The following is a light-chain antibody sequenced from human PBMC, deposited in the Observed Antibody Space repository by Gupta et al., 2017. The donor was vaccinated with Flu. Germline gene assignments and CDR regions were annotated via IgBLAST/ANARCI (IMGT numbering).Light chain of an antibody. CDR3: GTWDTSVGAWV. J-gene: IGLJ3*02. V-gene: IGLV1-51*01. CDR2: DND. CDR1: SANIEKSY. Sequence: PQPPSVFAALGHDVTIACSGDSANIEKSYVSWYQQFPGTAPKVVIYDNDKRPSDISDRFSGSKSGTSATLHITRLQTGDEADYYCGTWDTSVGAWVFGGGTRLTV.